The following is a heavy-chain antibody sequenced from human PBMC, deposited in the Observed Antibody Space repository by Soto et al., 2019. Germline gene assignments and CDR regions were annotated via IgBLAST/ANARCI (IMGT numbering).Heavy chain of an antibody. J-gene: IGHJ4*02. CDR2: ISAHNGNT. CDR1: GYTFTSYG. CDR3: AIRTYGDY. V-gene: IGHV1-18*01. D-gene: IGHD4-17*01. Sequence: QVHLVQSGAEVKKPGASVKVSCKGSGYTFTSYGITWVRQAPGQGLEWMGWISAHNGNTDYAQRLQGRVTVTRDTSTTTAYLELRSLRSDHTAVFLFAIRTYGDYLGQGALVTLSS.